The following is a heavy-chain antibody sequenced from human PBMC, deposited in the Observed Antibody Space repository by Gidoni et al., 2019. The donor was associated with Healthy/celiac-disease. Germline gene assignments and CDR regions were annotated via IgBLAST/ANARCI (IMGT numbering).Heavy chain of an antibody. Sequence: EVQLLESGGGVVQPGGSLRLSFAASGFTFSSYAMSWGRQAHGKGLEWVSAISGSGGGTYYADSVKGRFTISRDNSKNTLYLKMNSLRAEDTAVYYCAKRYGSGSYYNQYYFDYWGQGTLVTVSS. CDR2: ISGSGGGT. J-gene: IGHJ4*02. V-gene: IGHV3-23*01. D-gene: IGHD3-10*01. CDR3: AKRYGSGSYYNQYYFDY. CDR1: GFTFSSYA.